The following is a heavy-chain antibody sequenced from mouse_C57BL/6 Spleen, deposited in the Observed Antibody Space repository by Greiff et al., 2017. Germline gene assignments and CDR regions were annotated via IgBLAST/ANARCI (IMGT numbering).Heavy chain of an antibody. J-gene: IGHJ3*01. CDR3: ARDEDDNYYLFAY. V-gene: IGHV1-62-2*01. CDR2: FYPGSGSI. Sequence: VKLMESGAELVKPGASVKLSCKASGYTFTEYTIHWVKQRPGQGLAWIGWFYPGSGSINYNEKFKVKATLTADKSSSTVYMELSRLTSEDSAVYFCARDEDDNYYLFAYWGQGTLVTVSA. CDR1: GYTFTEYT. D-gene: IGHD1-3*01.